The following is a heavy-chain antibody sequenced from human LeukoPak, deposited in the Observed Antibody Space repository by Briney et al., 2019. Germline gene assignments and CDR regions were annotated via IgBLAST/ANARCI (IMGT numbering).Heavy chain of an antibody. Sequence: GASVKVSCKASGYTFTSYYMHWVRQAPGQGLEWMGIINPSGGSTSYAQKFQGRVTMTRDTSTSTVYMELSSLRSEDTAVYYCARDRARSYYDSSGYYYVISDAFDIWGQGTMVTVSS. CDR3: ARDRARSYYDSSGYYYVISDAFDI. CDR2: INPSGGST. CDR1: GYTFTSYY. D-gene: IGHD3-22*01. V-gene: IGHV1-46*01. J-gene: IGHJ3*02.